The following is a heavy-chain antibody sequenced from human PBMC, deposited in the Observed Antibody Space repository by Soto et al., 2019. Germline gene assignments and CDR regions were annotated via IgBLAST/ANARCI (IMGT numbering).Heavy chain of an antibody. V-gene: IGHV2-5*02. J-gene: IGHJ1*01. D-gene: IGHD4-17*01. CDR3: AHSPPPTVTTSAEFFQH. CDR1: GFSLSTSGVG. CDR2: IYWDDDK. Sequence: QITLKESGPTLVKPTQTLTLSCTFSGFSLSTSGVGVGWVRQPPGKALEWLALIYWDDDKRYSPSLKSRLTITNDTSKNQVVLRMTNMDPVDTATYYCAHSPPPTVTTSAEFFQHWGQGTLVTVSS.